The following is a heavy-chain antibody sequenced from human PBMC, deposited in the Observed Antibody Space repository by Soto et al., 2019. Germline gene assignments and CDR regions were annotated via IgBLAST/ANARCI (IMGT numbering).Heavy chain of an antibody. CDR3: ARSIRGPRRLNGMDV. D-gene: IGHD1-20*01. V-gene: IGHV2-70*13. J-gene: IGHJ6*02. CDR2: IERDDDDK. Sequence: VSGPTLVNPTETLTLTCTFSGFSLTSPGMCVSWIRQSPGKALEWLALIERDDDDKYYSTSLKTRLTISKDTRKNQVVLTMANMEPADTATYYCARSIRGPRRLNGMDVWGQGT. CDR1: GFSLTSPGMC.